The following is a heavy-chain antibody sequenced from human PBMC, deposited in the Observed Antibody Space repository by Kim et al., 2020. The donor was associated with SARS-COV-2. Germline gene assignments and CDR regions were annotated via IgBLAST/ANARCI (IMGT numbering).Heavy chain of an antibody. CDR2: INTNTGNP. V-gene: IGHV7-4-1*02. Sequence: ASVKVSSKASGYTFTDYGLNWVRQAPGQGLEWMGWINTNTGNPTYAQGFTGRFVFSLDTSVSTAYLQISSLTTEDTAVYYCARDLIGDPYWYFDLWGRGTLVTVSS. CDR3: ARDLIGDPYWYFDL. D-gene: IGHD7-27*01. J-gene: IGHJ2*01. CDR1: GYTFTDYG.